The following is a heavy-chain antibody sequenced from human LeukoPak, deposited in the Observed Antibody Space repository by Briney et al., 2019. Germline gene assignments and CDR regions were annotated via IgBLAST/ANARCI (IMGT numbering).Heavy chain of an antibody. Sequence: GGSLRLSCAASGFAFNTYSMNWVRQAPGKGLEWISFIFSSSTYIYYTDSVKGRFTISRDNARNSLYLQMDNLRAEDTGVYYCARDFYDGFALDYWGQGTLVTVSS. CDR2: IFSSSTYI. V-gene: IGHV3-21*03. D-gene: IGHD2/OR15-2a*01. J-gene: IGHJ4*02. CDR1: GFAFNTYS. CDR3: ARDFYDGFALDY.